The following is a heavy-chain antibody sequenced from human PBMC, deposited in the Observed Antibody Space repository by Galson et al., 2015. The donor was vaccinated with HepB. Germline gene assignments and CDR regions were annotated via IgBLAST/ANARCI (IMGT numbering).Heavy chain of an antibody. Sequence: SVKVSCKASGYTFTGYYMHWVRQAPGQGLEWMGWINPNSGGTNYAQKFQGRVTMTRDTSISTAYMELSRLRSDDTAVYYCARGFELFQLPGYCSSTSCYPVYWGQGTLVTVSS. D-gene: IGHD2-2*01. V-gene: IGHV1-2*02. CDR1: GYTFTGYY. CDR2: INPNSGGT. CDR3: ARGFELFQLPGYCSSTSCYPVY. J-gene: IGHJ4*02.